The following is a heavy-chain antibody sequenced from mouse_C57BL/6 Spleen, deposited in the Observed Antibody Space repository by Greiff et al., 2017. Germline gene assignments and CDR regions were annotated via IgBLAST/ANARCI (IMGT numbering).Heavy chain of an antibody. J-gene: IGHJ4*01. CDR1: GYTFTSYW. CDR2: INPSSGYT. Sequence: VQLQQSGAELAKPGASVKLSCKASGYTFTSYWMHWVKQRPGQGLEWIGYINPSSGYTKYNQKFQDKATWTADKSSSTAYMQLSSLTYEDSAVYYCARRDYGSSSYAMDYWGQGTSVTVSS. V-gene: IGHV1-7*01. D-gene: IGHD1-1*01. CDR3: ARRDYGSSSYAMDY.